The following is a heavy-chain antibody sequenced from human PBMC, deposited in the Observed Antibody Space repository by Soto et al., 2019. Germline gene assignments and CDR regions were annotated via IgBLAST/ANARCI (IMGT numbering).Heavy chain of an antibody. J-gene: IGHJ4*02. D-gene: IGHD6-13*01. CDR3: ASQGSSSSWYGSFYFDY. CDR1: GYTFTGYY. V-gene: IGHV1-2*04. CDR2: INPNSGGT. Sequence: APVKVACKASGYTFTGYYIHWVRQAPGQGFEWMGWINPNSGGTNYAQKFQGWVTMTRDTSISTAYMELSRLRSDDTAVYYCASQGSSSSWYGSFYFDYWGQGTLVTVSS.